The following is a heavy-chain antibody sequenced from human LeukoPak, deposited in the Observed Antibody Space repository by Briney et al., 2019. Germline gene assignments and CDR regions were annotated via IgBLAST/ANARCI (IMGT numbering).Heavy chain of an antibody. CDR2: IYSGTI. J-gene: IGHJ4*02. D-gene: IGHD3-10*01. CDR3: AKLARATMVRGVIPDN. Sequence: GGSLRLSCTVSGFTVSSNSMSWVRQAPGKGLEWVSFIYSGTIHYSDSVKGRFTISRDNSKNTLYLQMNSLRAEDTAVYYCAKLARATMVRGVIPDNWGQGTLVTVSS. CDR1: GFTVSSNS. V-gene: IGHV3-53*01.